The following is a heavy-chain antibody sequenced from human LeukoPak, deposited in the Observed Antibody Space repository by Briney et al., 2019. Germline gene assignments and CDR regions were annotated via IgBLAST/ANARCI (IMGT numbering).Heavy chain of an antibody. CDR2: IYPGDSDT. V-gene: IGHV5-51*01. D-gene: IGHD3-22*01. CDR1: GYSFTTYW. CDR3: ARRRGGYDSSGYFYYFDY. Sequence: GESLKISCKGSGYSFTTYWIGWVRQMPGKGLEWMGIIYPGDSDTRYSPSFQGQVTISADKSITTAYLQWSSLKAPDTAMYYCARRRGGYDSSGYFYYFDYWGQGTLVTVSS. J-gene: IGHJ4*02.